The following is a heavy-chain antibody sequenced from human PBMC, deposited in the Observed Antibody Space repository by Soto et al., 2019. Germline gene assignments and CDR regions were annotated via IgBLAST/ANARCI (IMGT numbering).Heavy chain of an antibody. CDR2: IGRSGETI. CDR3: ARDSRGGAARRPTFYY. CDR1: GFSFSSFE. D-gene: IGHD6-6*01. V-gene: IGHV3-48*03. J-gene: IGHJ4*02. Sequence: SLRLSCVGSGFSFSSFEMNWVRQTPGKGLEWLSYIGRSGETIYYADSAKGRFTISRDNAKSSLFLQMNGLRGEDTGIYYCARDSRGGAARRPTFYYWGRGTLVPVSS.